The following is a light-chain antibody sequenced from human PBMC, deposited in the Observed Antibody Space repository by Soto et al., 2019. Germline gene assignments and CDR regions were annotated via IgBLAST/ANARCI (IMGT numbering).Light chain of an antibody. CDR2: GAS. J-gene: IGKJ1*01. V-gene: IGKV3-15*01. CDR1: QSIDNK. CDR3: QQYKSWRT. Sequence: IVMTQSPATLSVSPGERATLSCRASQSIDNKLAWYQQRPGQAPRLLIYGASTRVTGIPGRFSGSGSGTEFNLTISGLQSEDFGVYYCQQYKSWRTFGQGTNVETK.